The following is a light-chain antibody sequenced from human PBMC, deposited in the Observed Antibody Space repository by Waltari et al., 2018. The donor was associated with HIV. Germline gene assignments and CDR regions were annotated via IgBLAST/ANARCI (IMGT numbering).Light chain of an antibody. CDR1: SSNIGSNY. J-gene: IGLJ2*01. CDR2: VNN. V-gene: IGLV1-47*01. Sequence: QSVLTQPPSASGTPGQRVTISCSGSSSNIGSNYVYWYQQLPGTAPKLLIYVNNQLPSGVPDRCSGSKSGTSASLAISGLRSEDEADYYCAAWDDSLSGPGVFGGGTKLTVL. CDR3: AAWDDSLSGPGV.